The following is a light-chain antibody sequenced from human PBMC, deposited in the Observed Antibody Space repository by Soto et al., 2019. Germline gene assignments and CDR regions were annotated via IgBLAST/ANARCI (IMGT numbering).Light chain of an antibody. CDR2: AAS. CDR1: QSISSY. J-gene: IGKJ1*01. V-gene: IGKV1-39*01. CDR3: QQSYSRG. Sequence: DIQMTQSPSSPSASVGDRVTITFRASQSISSYLNWYQQKPGKAPKLLIYAASSLQSGVPSRFSGSGSGTDFTLTISSLQPEDFATYYCQQSYSRGFGQGTKVDIK.